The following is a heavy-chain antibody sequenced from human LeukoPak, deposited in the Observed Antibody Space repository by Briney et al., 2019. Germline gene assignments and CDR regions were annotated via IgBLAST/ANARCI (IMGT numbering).Heavy chain of an antibody. CDR3: ARDGGPLGYCSSTSCYNYWFDP. V-gene: IGHV1-69*13. CDR2: IIPIFGTA. CDR1: GGTCSSYA. Sequence: ASVKVSCKASGGTCSSYAISWVRQAPGQGLEWMGGIIPIFGTANYAQKFQGRVTITADESTSTAYMELSSLRSEDTAVYYCARDGGPLGYCSSTSCYNYWFDPWGQGTLVTVSS. J-gene: IGHJ5*02. D-gene: IGHD2-2*02.